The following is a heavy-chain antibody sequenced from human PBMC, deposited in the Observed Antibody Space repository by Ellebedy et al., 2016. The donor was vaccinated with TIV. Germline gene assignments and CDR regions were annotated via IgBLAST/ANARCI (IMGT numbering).Heavy chain of an antibody. CDR1: GFTFDTYT. D-gene: IGHD3-22*01. CDR3: GRFYDSSDSDPFDI. Sequence: GESLKISCAASGFTFDTYTMNWVRQAPGKGLEWVSSISSSSFYIYYADSVKGRFPISRDNAKNSLYLQMNSLRAEDTAVYYCGRFYDSSDSDPFDIWGQGTMVTVSS. V-gene: IGHV3-21*01. J-gene: IGHJ3*02. CDR2: ISSSSFYI.